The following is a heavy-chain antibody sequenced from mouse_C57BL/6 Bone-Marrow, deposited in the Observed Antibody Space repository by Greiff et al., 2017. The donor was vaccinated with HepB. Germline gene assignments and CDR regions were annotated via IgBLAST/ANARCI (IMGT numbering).Heavy chain of an antibody. Sequence: QVQLQQPGAELVMPGASVKLSCKASGYTFTSYWMHWVKQRPGQGLEWIGEIDPSDSYTNYNQKFKGKSTLTVDKSSSTAYMQLSSLTSEDSAVYYCARDYTRDYGGQGTTLTVSS. CDR1: GYTFTSYW. CDR2: IDPSDSYT. J-gene: IGHJ2*01. CDR3: ARDYTRDY. V-gene: IGHV1-69*01. D-gene: IGHD2-12*01.